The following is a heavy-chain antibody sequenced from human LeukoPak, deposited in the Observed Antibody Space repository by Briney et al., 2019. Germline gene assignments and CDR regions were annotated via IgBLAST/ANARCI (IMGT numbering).Heavy chain of an antibody. Sequence: GGSVRLSCAASGFTFSSYAMHWVRQAPGKGLEWVAVISYDGSNKYYADSVKGRFTISRDNSKNTLYLQMNSLRAEDTAVYYCANDPYYYDSSDIWGQGTMVTVSS. CDR3: ANDPYYYDSSDI. V-gene: IGHV3-30-3*02. D-gene: IGHD3-22*01. CDR1: GFTFSSYA. CDR2: ISYDGSNK. J-gene: IGHJ3*02.